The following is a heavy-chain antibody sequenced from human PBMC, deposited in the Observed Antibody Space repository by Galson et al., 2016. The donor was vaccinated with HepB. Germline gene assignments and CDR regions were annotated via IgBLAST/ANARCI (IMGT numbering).Heavy chain of an antibody. Sequence: SLRLSCAASGFTLSNSAMSWVRQAPEKGLEWVSAMSDSGGSTYYADSVKGRFTISRDNSKNTLYLQMNSLGAEDTAIYYCAVRYSSIWYFQHWGRGTLVSVSS. V-gene: IGHV3-23*01. CDR3: AVRYSSIWYFQH. J-gene: IGHJ1*01. D-gene: IGHD6-13*01. CDR1: GFTLSNSA. CDR2: MSDSGGST.